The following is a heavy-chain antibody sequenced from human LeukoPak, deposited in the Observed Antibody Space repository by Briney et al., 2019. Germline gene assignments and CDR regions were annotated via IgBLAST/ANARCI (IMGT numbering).Heavy chain of an antibody. CDR2: IYDSGTT. CDR1: GGSISGYY. CDR3: ARGWDTGYGYYGMDV. J-gene: IGHJ6*02. Sequence: SETLSLTCTVSGGSISGYYLSWIRQSPGKGLEWIGYIYDSGTTNYNPSLKSRVLMPVDTSKTQVSLKVRSVTAADTAVYYCARGWDTGYGYYGMDVWGQGTTVTVSS. D-gene: IGHD5-18*01. V-gene: IGHV4-59*01.